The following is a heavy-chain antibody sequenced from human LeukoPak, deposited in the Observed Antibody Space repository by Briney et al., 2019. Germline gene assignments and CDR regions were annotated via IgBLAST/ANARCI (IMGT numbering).Heavy chain of an antibody. CDR1: EFTFSSYA. CDR3: AKGATYYDFWTDY. CDR2: ISGSGGNR. V-gene: IGHV3-23*01. D-gene: IGHD3-3*01. J-gene: IGHJ4*02. Sequence: GGSLRLSCAASEFTFSSYAVSWVRQAPGKGLEWVSTISGSGGNRYYADSVQGRFTISRDNSKNTLYLQMNSLRAEDTAVYYCAKGATYYDFWTDYWGQGTLVTVSS.